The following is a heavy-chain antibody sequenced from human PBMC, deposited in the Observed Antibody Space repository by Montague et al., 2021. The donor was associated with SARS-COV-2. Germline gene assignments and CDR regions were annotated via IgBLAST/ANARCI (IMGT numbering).Heavy chain of an antibody. J-gene: IGHJ5*02. D-gene: IGHD3-9*01. V-gene: IGHV3-23*03. CDR3: AKVGDILTGYSLINLGA. Sequence: SLRLSCAASGFTFSNSPMSWFRQAPGKGLDWVSVIHSAGRGTYYADSVQGRFTISRDNLKNTVYLQMNSLRDVDMALYYCAKVGDILTGYSLINLGAWGQGTLVVVSS. CDR1: GFTFSNSP. CDR2: IHSAGRGT.